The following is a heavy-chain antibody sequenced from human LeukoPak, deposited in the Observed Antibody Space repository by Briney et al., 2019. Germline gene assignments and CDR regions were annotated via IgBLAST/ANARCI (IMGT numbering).Heavy chain of an antibody. V-gene: IGHV3-23*01. J-gene: IGHJ4*02. CDR2: ISGSGGST. D-gene: IGHD3-16*01. Sequence: ETLSLTCAVYGGSFSGYYWSWVRQAPGKGLEWVSAISGSGGSTYYADSVKGRFTISRDNSKNTLYLQMNSLRAEDTAVYYCAKDGLPAYDYVWGSSQNYFDYWGQGTLVTVSS. CDR1: GGSFSGYY. CDR3: AKDGLPAYDYVWGSSQNYFDY.